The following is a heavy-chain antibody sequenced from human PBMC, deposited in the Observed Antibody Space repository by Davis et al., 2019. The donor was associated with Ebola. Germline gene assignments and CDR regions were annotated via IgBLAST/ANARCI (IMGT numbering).Heavy chain of an antibody. CDR2: ISWNSGSI. V-gene: IGHV3-9*01. Sequence: PGGSLRLSCAASGFTFDDYAMHWVRQAPGKGLEWVSGISWNSGSIGYADSVKGRFTISRDNAKNSLYLQMNSLRAEDTALYYCAKSQFAVWSGYSPEDYYYGMDVWGQGTTVTVSS. D-gene: IGHD3-3*01. CDR1: GFTFDDYA. J-gene: IGHJ6*02. CDR3: AKSQFAVWSGYSPEDYYYGMDV.